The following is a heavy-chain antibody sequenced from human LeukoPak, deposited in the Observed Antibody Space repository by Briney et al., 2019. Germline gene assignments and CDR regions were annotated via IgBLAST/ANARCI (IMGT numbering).Heavy chain of an antibody. CDR1: GFXVSSNY. CDR3: ARGGYGSGSYYNSFDY. Sequence: GGSLRLSCAVSGFXVSSNYISWVRQAPGKGLEWVSVIYIGGGTYYSDSVKGRFTISRDNSKNTLYLQMNNLRAEDTAVYYCARGGYGSGSYYNSFDYWGQGTLVTVSS. CDR2: IYIGGGT. V-gene: IGHV3-53*01. D-gene: IGHD3-10*01. J-gene: IGHJ4*02.